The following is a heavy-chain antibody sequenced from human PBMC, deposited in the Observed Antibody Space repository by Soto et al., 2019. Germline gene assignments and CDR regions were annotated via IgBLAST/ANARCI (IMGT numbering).Heavy chain of an antibody. J-gene: IGHJ5*02. CDR1: GFSLGAYVVR. V-gene: IGHV2-5*01. Sequence: GPTQVNRTQTLTLTCSFPGFSLGAYVVRVIWFRQPPGETLEWLALIHWNDDKRYSPYLKSRLTITKDTSKNQVVLTLTNLDPLDTGTYFCAHTKDSSGFLTSWGQGILVTVSS. CDR3: AHTKDSSGFLTS. D-gene: IGHD3-22*01. CDR2: IHWNDDK.